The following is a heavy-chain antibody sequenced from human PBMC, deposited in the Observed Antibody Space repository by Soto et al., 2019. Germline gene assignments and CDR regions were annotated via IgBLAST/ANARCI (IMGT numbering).Heavy chain of an antibody. CDR3: ARDPYYDFWSGYWAYYYGMDV. Sequence: HPGGSLRLSCAASGFTFSSYGMHWVRQAPGKGLEWVAVIWYDGSNKYYADSVKGRFTISRDNSKNTLYLQMNSLRAEDTAVYYCARDPYYDFWSGYWAYYYGMDVWGQGTTVTVSS. D-gene: IGHD3-3*01. V-gene: IGHV3-33*01. CDR1: GFTFSSYG. J-gene: IGHJ6*02. CDR2: IWYDGSNK.